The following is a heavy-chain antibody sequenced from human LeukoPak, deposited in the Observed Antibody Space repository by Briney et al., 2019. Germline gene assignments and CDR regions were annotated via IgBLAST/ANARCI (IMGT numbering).Heavy chain of an antibody. D-gene: IGHD3-16*02. CDR1: GYTFNEYE. CDR3: ARGGIMITFGGLIHRPLDY. CDR2: MNPYNGRT. Sequence: ASVKVSCKASGYTFNEYEINWVRQATGQGLEWMGWMNPYNGRTAYAQTFQGRVTMTRNTSIGTAYMELSSLRSEDTAVDYCARGGIMITFGGLIHRPLDYWGQGTLVTVSS. V-gene: IGHV1-8*01. J-gene: IGHJ4*02.